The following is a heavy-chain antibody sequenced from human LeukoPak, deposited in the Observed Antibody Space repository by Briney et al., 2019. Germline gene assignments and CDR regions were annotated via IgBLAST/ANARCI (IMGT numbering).Heavy chain of an antibody. CDR1: GGSISSSNW. D-gene: IGHD3-9*01. V-gene: IGHV4-4*02. J-gene: IGHJ6*04. CDR3: ARELEYYDILTGLDV. Sequence: SGTLSLTCAVSGGSISSSNWWSWVRQPPGKGLEWIGEIYHSGSTNYNPSLKSRVTISVDKSKNQFSLKLSSVTAADTAVYYCARELEYYDILTGLDVWGKGTTVTVSS. CDR2: IYHSGST.